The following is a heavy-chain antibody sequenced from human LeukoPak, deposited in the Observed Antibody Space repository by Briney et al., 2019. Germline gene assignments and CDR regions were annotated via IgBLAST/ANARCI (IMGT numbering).Heavy chain of an antibody. CDR1: GGSISGYY. CDR2: IYYSGST. Sequence: SETLSLTCTVSGGSISGYYWSWIRQPPGKGLEWIGYIYYSGSTNYNPSLKSRVTISVDTSKNQFSLKLSSVTAADTAVYYCARMPMVRGVISRFDPWGQGTLVTVSS. J-gene: IGHJ5*02. D-gene: IGHD3-10*01. V-gene: IGHV4-59*01. CDR3: ARMPMVRGVISRFDP.